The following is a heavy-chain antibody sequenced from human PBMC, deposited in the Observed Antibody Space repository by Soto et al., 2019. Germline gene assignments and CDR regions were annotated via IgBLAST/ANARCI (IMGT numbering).Heavy chain of an antibody. V-gene: IGHV5-10-1*01. CDR1: GYSFPSYW. CDR2: IDPSDSYS. D-gene: IGHD3-22*01. Sequence: GESLKISCKGSGYSFPSYWISWVRQMPGKGLEWMGRIDPSDSYSNYSPSFKGHVTLSVDKSTTTAYLQWSSLKASDTAMCFCARHNGRSGYSPPVDAFDIWGQGTMVTVSS. J-gene: IGHJ3*02. CDR3: ARHNGRSGYSPPVDAFDI.